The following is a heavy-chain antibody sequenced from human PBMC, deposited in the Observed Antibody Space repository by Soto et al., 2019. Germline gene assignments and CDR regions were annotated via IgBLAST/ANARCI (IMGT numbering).Heavy chain of an antibody. D-gene: IGHD2-2*01. CDR1: GFTFSSYS. V-gene: IGHV3-21*01. CDR3: ASLPAASENY. Sequence: ASVKVSCKASGFTFSSYSMNWVRQAPGKGLEWVSSISSSSSYIYYADSVKGRFTISRDNAKNSLYLQMNSLRAEDTAVYYCASLPAASENYWGQGTLVTVSS. J-gene: IGHJ4*02. CDR2: ISSSSSYI.